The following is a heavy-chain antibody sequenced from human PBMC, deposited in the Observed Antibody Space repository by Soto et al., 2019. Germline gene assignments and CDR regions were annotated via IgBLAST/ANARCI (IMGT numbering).Heavy chain of an antibody. D-gene: IGHD2-15*01. CDR2: IYYSGST. J-gene: IGHJ3*02. CDR3: ARHMECSGGSCAYRTWGAFDS. CDR1: GGSISSSSYY. Sequence: QLQLQESGPGLVKPSETLSLTCTVSGGSISSSSYYWGWIRQPPGKVLEWIGSIYYSGSTYYNPSPQSRASISVDPSMNHVSLRLRSVTAGVSAVYYCARHMECSGGSCAYRTWGAFDSWGQGTMVTVSS. V-gene: IGHV4-39*01.